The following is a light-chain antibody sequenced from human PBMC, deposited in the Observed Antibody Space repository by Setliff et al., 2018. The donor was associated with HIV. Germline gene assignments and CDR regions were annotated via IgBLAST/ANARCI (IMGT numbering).Light chain of an antibody. CDR2: EVT. J-gene: IGLJ1*01. CDR1: SSDVGVYNY. V-gene: IGLV2-8*01. CDR3: GSYAGSKSDV. Sequence: QSALTQPPSASGSPGQSVTISCTGASSDVGVYNYVSWFQQHPGKAPKLMIYEVTKRPSGVPDRFSGSKSGNTASLTVSGLQAEDEADYYCGSYAGSKSDVFGTGTKVTVL.